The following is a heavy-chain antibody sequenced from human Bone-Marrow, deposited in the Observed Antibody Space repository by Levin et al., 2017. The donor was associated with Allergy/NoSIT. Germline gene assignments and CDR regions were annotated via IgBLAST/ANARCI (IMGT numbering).Heavy chain of an antibody. Sequence: SGGSLRLSCAAPGFTFSDYSMSWIRQAPGKGLEWISYITNSGKSMYYADSVKGRFTISRDNAKKLLFLEMNSLTADDTAIYYCARDRDSGWYAPFDYWGQGTLVTVSS. V-gene: IGHV3-11*01. J-gene: IGHJ4*02. CDR1: GFTFSDYS. D-gene: IGHD6-19*01. CDR3: ARDRDSGWYAPFDY. CDR2: ITNSGKSM.